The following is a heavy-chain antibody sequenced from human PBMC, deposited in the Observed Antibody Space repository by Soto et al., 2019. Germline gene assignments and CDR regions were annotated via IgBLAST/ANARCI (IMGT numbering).Heavy chain of an antibody. Sequence: GGSLRLSCAASGITFSNAWMSWVRQAPGKGLEWVGRIKSKTGGGTVDYAAPVKGRFTISRDDSRNTLYLQMNSLRTEDTAVYYCTTEVYLYKRGPNQKEYYYYGMDVWGQGTTVTVSS. CDR2: IKSKTGGGTV. V-gene: IGHV3-15*01. J-gene: IGHJ6*02. CDR3: TTEVYLYKRGPNQKEYYYYGMDV. D-gene: IGHD1-20*01. CDR1: GITFSNAW.